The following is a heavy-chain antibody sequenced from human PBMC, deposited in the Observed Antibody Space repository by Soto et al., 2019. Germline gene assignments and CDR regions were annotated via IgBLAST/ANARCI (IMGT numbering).Heavy chain of an antibody. CDR1: GGTFSSYA. J-gene: IGHJ6*02. V-gene: IGHV1-69*13. CDR3: ARYKAAAGYYYYYGMDV. CDR2: IIPIFGTA. Sequence: SVKVSCKASGGTFSSYAISWVRQAPGQGLEWMGGIIPIFGTANYAQKFQGRVTITADESTSTAYMELSSLRSEDTAVYYCARYKAAAGYYYYYGMDVWGQGTTVTVSS. D-gene: IGHD6-13*01.